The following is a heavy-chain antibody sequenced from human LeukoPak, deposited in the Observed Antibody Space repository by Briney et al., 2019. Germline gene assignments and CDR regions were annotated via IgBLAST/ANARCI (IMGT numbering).Heavy chain of an antibody. V-gene: IGHV4-34*01. CDR1: GGSFSGYY. CDR2: INHSIST. J-gene: IGHJ3*02. D-gene: IGHD7-27*01. Sequence: SETLSLTCAVYGGSFSGYYWSWVRQPPGKGLEWIGEINHSISTSYNPPLRSRVTISVDTSKNQFSLKLNSVTAADTAMYYCARGTELTGEVLVAFDIWGQGTMVTVSS. CDR3: ARGTELTGEVLVAFDI.